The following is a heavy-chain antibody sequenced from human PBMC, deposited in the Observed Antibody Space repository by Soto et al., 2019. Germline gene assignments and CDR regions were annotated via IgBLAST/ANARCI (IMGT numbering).Heavy chain of an antibody. CDR2: IYWDDDK. CDR1: GLSLTTSGVG. J-gene: IGHJ4*02. Sequence: QITLKESGPPLVKPTQTLTLTCTFSGLSLTTSGVGVGWIRQPPGKALEWLALIYWDDDKRYSPSLKSRLTITKDTSKNQVVLTMTNMDPVDTATYHCARSRIIRTEGYYFDYWGQGALVTVSS. D-gene: IGHD3-16*01. CDR3: ARSRIIRTEGYYFDY. V-gene: IGHV2-5*02.